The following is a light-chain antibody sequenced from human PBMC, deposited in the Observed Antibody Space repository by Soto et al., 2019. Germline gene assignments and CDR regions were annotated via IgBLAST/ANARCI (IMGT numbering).Light chain of an antibody. J-gene: IGLJ2*01. CDR3: LLSYPTNRV. V-gene: IGLV7-46*01. CDR1: TGAVTSGHY. Sequence: QAVVTQDPSLTVSPGGSVTLTCPSSTGAVTSGHYPYWFQQNPGQAPRTLIYETSTKQSWTPARFSGSLLGGKAVLTLSGAHPEDEAEYYCLLSYPTNRVFGGGTKLTVL. CDR2: ETS.